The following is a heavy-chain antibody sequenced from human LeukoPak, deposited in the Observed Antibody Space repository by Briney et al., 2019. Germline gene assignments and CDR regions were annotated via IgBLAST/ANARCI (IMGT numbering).Heavy chain of an antibody. CDR3: AKYQLLNNNYWRDAFDF. Sequence: GGSLRLSCAASGFTFSNYAMTWVRQAPEEGLEWVSVIGRTGDIFYADSVKGRFTISRDNSKNTLYLQMNSLRAEDTAVYYCAKYQLLNNNYWRDAFDFWGQGTMVTVSS. CDR1: GFTFSNYA. CDR2: IGRTGDI. J-gene: IGHJ3*01. V-gene: IGHV3-23*01. D-gene: IGHD1-1*01.